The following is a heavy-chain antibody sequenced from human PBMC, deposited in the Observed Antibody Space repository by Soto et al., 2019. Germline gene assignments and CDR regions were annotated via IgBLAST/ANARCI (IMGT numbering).Heavy chain of an antibody. V-gene: IGHV6-1*01. D-gene: IGHD3-10*01. CDR1: GDSVSSNSAA. J-gene: IGHJ5*02. CDR3: ARDRGLHSSQTWFDP. Sequence: SQTLSLTCAISGDSVSSNSAAWNWIRQSPSRGLEWLGRTYYRSKWYNAYALSVKSRITINPDTSKNQFSLHLNSVTPEDTAVYYCARDRGLHSSQTWFDPWGQGTLVTVSS. CDR2: TYYRSKWYN.